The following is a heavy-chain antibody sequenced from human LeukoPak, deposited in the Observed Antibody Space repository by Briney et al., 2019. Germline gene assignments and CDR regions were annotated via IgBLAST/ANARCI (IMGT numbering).Heavy chain of an antibody. CDR1: GDGVSSNSAA. J-gene: IGHJ1*01. D-gene: IGHD6-13*01. CDR2: TYYRSKWYN. Sequence: SQTLSLTCAISGDGVSSNSAAWNWIRQSPSRGLEWLGRTYYRSKWYNDYAVSVKSRITINPDTSKNQFSLQLNSVTPEDTAVYYCARAPTGSWYGGQYFQHWGQGTLVTVSS. CDR3: ARAPTGSWYGGQYFQH. V-gene: IGHV6-1*01.